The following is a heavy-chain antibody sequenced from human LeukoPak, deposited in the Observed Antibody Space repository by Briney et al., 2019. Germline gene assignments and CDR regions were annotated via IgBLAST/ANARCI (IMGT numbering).Heavy chain of an antibody. Sequence: SETLSLTCTVSGGSISSYYWSWIRQPPGKRLEWIGYIYYSGSTNYNPSLKSRVTISVDTSKNQFSLKLSSVTAADTAVYYCARGEGDYRPHWFDPWGQGTLVTVSS. CDR2: IYYSGST. D-gene: IGHD4-17*01. J-gene: IGHJ5*02. CDR3: ARGEGDYRPHWFDP. CDR1: GGSISSYY. V-gene: IGHV4-59*01.